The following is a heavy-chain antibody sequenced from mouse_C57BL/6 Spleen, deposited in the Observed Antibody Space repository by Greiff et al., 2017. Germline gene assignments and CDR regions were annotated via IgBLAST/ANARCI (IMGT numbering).Heavy chain of an antibody. CDR2: ISSGGGYT. D-gene: IGHD2-4*01. Sequence: EVHLVESGGDLVKPGGSLKLSCAASGFTFSSYGMSWVRQTPDKRLEWVATISSGGGYTYYPDSVKGRFTLSRDNAKNTLYLQMSSLKSEDTAVYDGIYYDNEGAYYAMDYWGQGTSVTVSS. CDR1: GFTFSSYG. J-gene: IGHJ4*01. V-gene: IGHV5-6*01. CDR3: IYYDNEGAYYAMDY.